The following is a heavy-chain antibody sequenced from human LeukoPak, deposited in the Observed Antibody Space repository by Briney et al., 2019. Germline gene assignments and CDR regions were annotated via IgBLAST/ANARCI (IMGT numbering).Heavy chain of an antibody. CDR2: ISYDGSNK. Sequence: GGSLRLSCAASGFTFSSYGMHWVRQAPGKGLEWVAVISYDGSNKYYADSVKGRFTISRDNSKNTLYLQVNSLRAENTAVYYCAKVDRAKYSSGWLDYWGQGTLVTVSS. J-gene: IGHJ4*02. CDR1: GFTFSSYG. V-gene: IGHV3-30*18. D-gene: IGHD6-19*01. CDR3: AKVDRAKYSSGWLDY.